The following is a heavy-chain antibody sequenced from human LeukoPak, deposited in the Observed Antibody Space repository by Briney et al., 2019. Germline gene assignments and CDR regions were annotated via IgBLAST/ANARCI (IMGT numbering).Heavy chain of an antibody. CDR2: IIPIFGTA. CDR3: ASMDSSGWHFDY. D-gene: IGHD6-19*01. Sequence: SVTVSCKASGGTFSSYAISWVRQAPGQGLEWMGGIIPIFGTANYAQEFQGRVTITADESTSTAYMELSSLRSEDTAVYYCASMDSSGWHFDYWGQGTLVTVSS. CDR1: GGTFSSYA. V-gene: IGHV1-69*13. J-gene: IGHJ4*02.